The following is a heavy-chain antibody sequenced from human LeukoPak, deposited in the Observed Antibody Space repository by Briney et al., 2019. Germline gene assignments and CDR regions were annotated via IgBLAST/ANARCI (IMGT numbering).Heavy chain of an antibody. V-gene: IGHV3-21*01. D-gene: IGHD2-15*01. CDR2: ISSSSYI. Sequence: PGGSPRLSCAASGFTFSSYSMNWVRQAPGKGLEWVSSISSSSYIYYADSVKGRFTISRDNAKNSLYLQMNSLRAEDTAVYYCAIGYCSGGSCYEGISYFQHWGQGTLVTVSS. CDR3: AIGYCSGGSCYEGISYFQH. J-gene: IGHJ1*01. CDR1: GFTFSSYS.